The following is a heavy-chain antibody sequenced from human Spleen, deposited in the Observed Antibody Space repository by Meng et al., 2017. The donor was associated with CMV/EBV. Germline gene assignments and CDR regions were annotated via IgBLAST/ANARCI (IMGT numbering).Heavy chain of an antibody. Sequence: GESLKISCAASGFTFDDSTMHWVRQAPGKGLEWVSLINWTGGSRHYADSVKGRFTISRDDSKNSLYLQMNSLRTEDTAFYYCARSPMGSCSTTTCYPAYFQHWGQGTLVTSPQ. CDR3: ARSPMGSCSTTTCYPAYFQH. CDR1: GFTFDDST. J-gene: IGHJ1*01. V-gene: IGHV3-43*01. CDR2: INWTGGSR. D-gene: IGHD2-2*01.